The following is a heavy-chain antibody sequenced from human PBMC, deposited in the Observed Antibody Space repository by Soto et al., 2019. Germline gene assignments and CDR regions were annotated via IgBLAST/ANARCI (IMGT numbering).Heavy chain of an antibody. V-gene: IGHV3-11*06. D-gene: IGHD1-1*01. CDR2: ISGSSSSR. CDR1: GFTFSEYY. Sequence: GGSLRLSCAASGFTFSEYYMSWIRQAPGKGLEWVSSISGSSSSRKYADSVRGRFTISRDYAKNSLYLQMNSLRVEDTALYFCARGPRRDGYKDLDYWGQGTLVTVSS. CDR3: ARGPRRDGYKDLDY. J-gene: IGHJ4*02.